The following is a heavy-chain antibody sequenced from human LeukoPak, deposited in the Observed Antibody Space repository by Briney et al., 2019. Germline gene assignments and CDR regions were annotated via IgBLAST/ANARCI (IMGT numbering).Heavy chain of an antibody. J-gene: IGHJ4*02. CDR2: IYTSGST. CDR1: GGSIGTYY. V-gene: IGHV4-4*07. Sequence: PSETLSLTCTVSGGSIGTYYWNWIRQPAGKGLEWIGRIYTSGSTNYNPSLKSRVTMSVDTSKNQFSLKLSSVTAADTAVYYCARDRKYYDSSGYYLHYFDYWGQGTLVTVSS. D-gene: IGHD3-22*01. CDR3: ARDRKYYDSSGYYLHYFDY.